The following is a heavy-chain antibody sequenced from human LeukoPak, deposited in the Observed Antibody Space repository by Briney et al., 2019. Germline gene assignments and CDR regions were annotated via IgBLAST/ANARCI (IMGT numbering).Heavy chain of an antibody. D-gene: IGHD1-26*01. J-gene: IGHJ5*02. V-gene: IGHV1-8*01. CDR1: GYTFTSYD. CDR2: MNPNSGNT. CDR3: ARARAKRNWFDP. Sequence: ASVKVSCKASGYTFTSYDINWVRQATGQGLEWMGWMNPNSGNTGYAQKFQGRVTMTRNTSISTAYMELSSLRSEDTAVYYCARARAKRNWFDPWGQGTLFTVSS.